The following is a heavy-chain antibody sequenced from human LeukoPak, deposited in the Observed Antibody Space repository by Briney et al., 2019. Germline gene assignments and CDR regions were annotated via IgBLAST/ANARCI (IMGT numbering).Heavy chain of an antibody. CDR1: GFSLTTTW. Sequence: VGSLCPTCAASGFSLTTTWVNWVRQAPGKGLEWVALIYSDSSRTTYADSVKGRFTISRDNARNSLYLQMNSLRADDTAIYYCASAPAYESSDYYPWSFYCWGQGRQVTVSS. D-gene: IGHD3-22*01. CDR3: ASAPAYESSDYYPWSFYC. CDR2: IYSDSSRT. V-gene: IGHV3-74*01. J-gene: IGHJ4*02.